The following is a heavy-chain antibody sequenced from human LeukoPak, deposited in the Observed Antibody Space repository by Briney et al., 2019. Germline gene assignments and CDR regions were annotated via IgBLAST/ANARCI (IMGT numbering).Heavy chain of an antibody. CDR1: GFTFSGSA. CDR3: ANPRYDSSGYYYVY. Sequence: VQPGGSLKLSCAASGFTFSGSAMHWVRQASGKGLEWVGRIRSKANSYATAYAASVKGRFTISRDDSKNTAYLQMNSLKTEDTAVYYCANPRYDSSGYYYVYWGQGTLVTVSS. J-gene: IGHJ4*02. V-gene: IGHV3-73*01. D-gene: IGHD3-22*01. CDR2: IRSKANSYAT.